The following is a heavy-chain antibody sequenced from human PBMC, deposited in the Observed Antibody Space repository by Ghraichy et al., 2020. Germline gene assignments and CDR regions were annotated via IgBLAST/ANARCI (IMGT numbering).Heavy chain of an antibody. V-gene: IGHV4-59*01. CDR1: GGSISSYY. Sequence: SETLSLTCTVSGGSISSYYWSWIRQPPGKGLEWIGYIYYSGSTNYNPSLKSRVTISVDTSKNQFSLKLSSVTAADTAVYYCARGLYSYYDSSGYYPWGQGTLVTVSS. CDR2: IYYSGST. D-gene: IGHD3-22*01. J-gene: IGHJ5*02. CDR3: ARGLYSYYDSSGYYP.